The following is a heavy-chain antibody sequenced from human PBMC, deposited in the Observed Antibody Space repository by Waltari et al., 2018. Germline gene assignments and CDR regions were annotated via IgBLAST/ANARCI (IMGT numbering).Heavy chain of an antibody. D-gene: IGHD4-17*01. J-gene: IGHJ6*03. Sequence: QVQLQESGPGLVKPSETLSLICSVPGGSVSRCTYHWSWVRQPPGKGLEWTGDISYSGSTNYNPSLKSRVTISVDTSKNQLSLNLSSVTAADTAVYYCARGHDYWNYYYMDVWGKGTTVTVSS. CDR3: ARGHDYWNYYYMDV. CDR2: ISYSGST. V-gene: IGHV4-61*01. CDR1: GGSVSRCTYH.